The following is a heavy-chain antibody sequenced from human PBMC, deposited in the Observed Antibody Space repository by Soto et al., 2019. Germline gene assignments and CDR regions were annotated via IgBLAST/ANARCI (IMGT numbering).Heavy chain of an antibody. CDR1: GDFISSGGYY. CDR2: IYSSGTT. D-gene: IGHD3-22*01. CDR3: ARTDSSGYYFVD. V-gene: IGHV4-31*03. J-gene: IGHJ4*02. Sequence: QVQLQESGPGLVKPSQTLSLTCTVSGDFISSGGYYWSWIRQLPGKGLEWIGYIYSSGTTYYNPSLKSRITISVDTSKNQFSLNLSSVTAADTAVYYCARTDSSGYYFVDWGQGTLVTVFS.